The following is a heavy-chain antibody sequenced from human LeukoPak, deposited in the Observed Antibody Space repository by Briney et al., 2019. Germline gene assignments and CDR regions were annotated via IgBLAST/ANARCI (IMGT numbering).Heavy chain of an antibody. D-gene: IGHD3-3*01. Sequence: GSLRLSCAASGFTFSSYWMSWVRQAPGKGLEWIGEIYHSGSTNYNPSLKSRVTILEDKSKNQFSLKMSSVTAADTAVYYCARLSLKVLEWSPTKGKETHYFDYWGQGTLVTVSS. CDR3: ARLSLKVLEWSPTKGKETHYFDY. CDR1: GFTFSSYW. J-gene: IGHJ4*02. V-gene: IGHV4-4*02. CDR2: IYHSGST.